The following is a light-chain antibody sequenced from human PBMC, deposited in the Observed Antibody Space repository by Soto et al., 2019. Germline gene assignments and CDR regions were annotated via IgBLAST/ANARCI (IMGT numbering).Light chain of an antibody. Sequence: DIQMTQSPSSLSASVGDRVTITCRASQDISVYLAWYQQKPGKVPKLLIYSASILQSGVPSRFSGSGSGTDFTLTISSLLPEYGATYYCQKFNTAPLYFGQGTRLEIK. CDR3: QKFNTAPLY. J-gene: IGKJ5*01. CDR2: SAS. CDR1: QDISVY. V-gene: IGKV1-27*01.